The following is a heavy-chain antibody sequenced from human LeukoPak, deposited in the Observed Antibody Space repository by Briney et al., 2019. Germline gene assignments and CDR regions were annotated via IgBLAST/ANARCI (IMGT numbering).Heavy chain of an antibody. CDR1: GYTLTELS. CDR2: FDPEDGET. Sequence: ASVKVSCKVSGYTLTELSMHWVRQAPGKGLEWMGGFDPEDGETIYAQKFQGRVTMTEDTSTDTAYMELSSLISEDTAVYYCATFRDDAGWFDPWGQGTLVTVSS. D-gene: IGHD1-1*01. V-gene: IGHV1-24*01. CDR3: ATFRDDAGWFDP. J-gene: IGHJ5*02.